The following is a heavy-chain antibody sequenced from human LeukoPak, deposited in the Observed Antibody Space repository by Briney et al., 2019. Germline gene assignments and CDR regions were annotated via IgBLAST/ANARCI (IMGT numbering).Heavy chain of an antibody. J-gene: IGHJ4*02. V-gene: IGHV3-21*01. D-gene: IGHD3-22*01. CDR3: ARRDSSGSFDY. CDR1: GFTFSNYI. Sequence: GGSLRLSCAASGFTFSNYIMNWVRQAPGKGLEWVSSISSSTTYIYYADSVKGRFTISRDNAKNSLFLQMNSLRAEDTAVYYCARRDSSGSFDYWGQGTLVTVSS. CDR2: ISSSTTYI.